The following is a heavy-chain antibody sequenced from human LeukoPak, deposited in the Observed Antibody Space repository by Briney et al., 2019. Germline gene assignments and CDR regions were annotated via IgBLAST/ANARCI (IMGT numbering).Heavy chain of an antibody. V-gene: IGHV4-59*01. Sequence: SETLSLTCTVSGGSISSYYWSWIRQPPGKGLEWIGYIYYSGSTNYSPSLKSRVTISVDTSKNQFSLKLSSVTAADTAVYYCARVPVRGVIITYGMDVWGQGTTVTVS. J-gene: IGHJ6*02. CDR2: IYYSGST. D-gene: IGHD3-10*02. CDR1: GGSISSYY. CDR3: ARVPVRGVIITYGMDV.